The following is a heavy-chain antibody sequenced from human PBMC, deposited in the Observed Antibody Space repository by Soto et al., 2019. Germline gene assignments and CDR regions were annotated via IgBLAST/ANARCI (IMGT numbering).Heavy chain of an antibody. J-gene: IGHJ3*02. Sequence: EVHLLESGGGLVQPGGSLRLSCAASGFTFNTYAMSWVRQAPGQGLEWVSAISGSGFSTYYADSVKGRFSISSDSSKNTLFLHMNSLRADDTAVYFCATFTFGRPFDTWGQGTMVTVSS. D-gene: IGHD3-16*01. V-gene: IGHV3-23*01. CDR3: ATFTFGRPFDT. CDR2: ISGSGFST. CDR1: GFTFNTYA.